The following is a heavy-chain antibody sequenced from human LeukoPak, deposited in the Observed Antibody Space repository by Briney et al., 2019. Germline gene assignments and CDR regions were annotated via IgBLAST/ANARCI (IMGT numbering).Heavy chain of an antibody. CDR3: ARDSGFDY. V-gene: IGHV3-21*01. J-gene: IGHJ4*02. Sequence: GGSLRLSCEGSGFPFNKYHMNWVRQAPGKGLEWVSMITSSQYIYYADSMKGRFTISRDNAKNTLYLQMNSLRVEDTAVYYCARDSGFDYWGQGTLVTVSS. CDR1: GFPFNKYH. CDR2: ITSSQYI.